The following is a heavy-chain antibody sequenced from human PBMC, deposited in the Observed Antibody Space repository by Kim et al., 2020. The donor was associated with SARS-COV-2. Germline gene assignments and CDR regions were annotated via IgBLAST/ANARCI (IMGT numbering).Heavy chain of an antibody. Sequence: GGSLRLSCVASGFTFSAFWMSWVRQAPGKGLEWVANIKQDGSGKYYVDSVKGRFTISRDNAKNSLYLQMNSLRTEDMAVYYCAREARSVEAAFLFYYNGMDVWGQGTTVTVSS. J-gene: IGHJ6*02. D-gene: IGHD6-13*01. CDR1: GFTFSAFW. CDR3: AREARSVEAAFLFYYNGMDV. V-gene: IGHV3-7*01. CDR2: IKQDGSGK.